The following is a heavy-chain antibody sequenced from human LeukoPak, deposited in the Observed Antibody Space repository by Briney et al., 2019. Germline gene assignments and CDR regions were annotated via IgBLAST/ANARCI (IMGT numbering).Heavy chain of an antibody. Sequence: ASVKVSCKTSGYTFTGYYLHWVRQAPGQRPEWIGRIDPDSGGTHYGQKFQGRVTVTRDTSIATVYMELRGLTSDDTAVYYCARVPGPYTTSRFDFWGQGTLVTVSS. CDR2: IDPDSGGT. J-gene: IGHJ4*02. CDR3: ARVPGPYTTSRFDF. D-gene: IGHD2-2*02. CDR1: GYTFTGYY. V-gene: IGHV1-2*02.